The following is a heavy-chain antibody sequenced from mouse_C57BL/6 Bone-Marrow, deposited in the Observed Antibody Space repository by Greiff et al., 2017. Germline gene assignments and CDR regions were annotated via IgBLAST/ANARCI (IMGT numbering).Heavy chain of an antibody. CDR1: GYAFSSSW. V-gene: IGHV1-82*01. CDR2: IYPGDGDT. J-gene: IGHJ3*01. D-gene: IGHD2-5*01. Sequence: LVKPGASVKISCKASGYAFSSSWMNWVKQRPGKGLEWIGRIYPGDGDTNYNGKFKGKATLTADKSSSTAYMQLSSLTSEDSAVYFCAYSNWGFAYWGQGTLVTVSA. CDR3: AYSNWGFAY.